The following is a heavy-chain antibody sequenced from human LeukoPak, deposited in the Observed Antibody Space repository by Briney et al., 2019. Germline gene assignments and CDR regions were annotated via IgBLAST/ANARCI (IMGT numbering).Heavy chain of an antibody. V-gene: IGHV3-23*01. CDR2: ISGSGGST. CDR3: AKDLYVRATYYFDY. Sequence: GGSLRLSCVASGLSFSSYAMSWVRQAPGKGLEWVSAISGSGGSTYYADSVKGRFTISRDNSKNTLYLQMSSLRAEDTAVYYCAKDLYVRATYYFDYWGQGTLVTVSS. J-gene: IGHJ4*02. CDR1: GLSFSSYA. D-gene: IGHD1-26*01.